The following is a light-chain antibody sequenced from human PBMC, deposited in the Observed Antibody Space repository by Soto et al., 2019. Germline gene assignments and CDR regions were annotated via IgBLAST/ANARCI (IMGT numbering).Light chain of an antibody. CDR1: QGISSY. Sequence: AIRMTQSPSSLSASTGDRVTITCRASQGISSYLAWYQQKPGKAPKLLIYAASTLQSGVPSRFSGSGSGTEFTLTISSLQPDDFATYYCQQYNSPITFGQGTRLEIK. CDR2: AAS. CDR3: QQYNSPIT. J-gene: IGKJ5*01. V-gene: IGKV1-8*01.